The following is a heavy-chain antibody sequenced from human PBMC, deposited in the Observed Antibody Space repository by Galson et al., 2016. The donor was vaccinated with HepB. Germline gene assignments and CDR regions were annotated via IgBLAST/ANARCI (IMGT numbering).Heavy chain of an antibody. CDR2: IYPGDSDT. J-gene: IGHJ4*02. CDR1: GYSFTTYW. D-gene: IGHD6-13*01. Sequence: QSGAEVKKPGESLKISCKGSGYSFTTYWIGWVRQMPGKGLEWKGMIYPGDSDTRYSPSFQGQVTISADQSINTAYLQWSSLKASDTAMYYCARTVSIAAAGGADYWGQGTLVTVAS. V-gene: IGHV5-51*01. CDR3: ARTVSIAAAGGADY.